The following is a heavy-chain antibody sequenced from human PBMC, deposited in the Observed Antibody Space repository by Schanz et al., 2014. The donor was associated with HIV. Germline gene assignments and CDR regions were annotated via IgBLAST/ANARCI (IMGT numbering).Heavy chain of an antibody. J-gene: IGHJ4*02. Sequence: QLVQSGPEVKKPGTSVKVSCKASGYLFTNYGVNWVRQAPGQGLEWMGWISAYNGNTNYAQKLQGRVTMTTDTSTSTAYMDLRSLRSDDTAVYYCARGAAEMATMTPWRYWGQGTLVTVSS. D-gene: IGHD5-12*01. CDR1: GYLFTNYG. CDR2: ISAYNGNT. V-gene: IGHV1-18*01. CDR3: ARGAAEMATMTPWRY.